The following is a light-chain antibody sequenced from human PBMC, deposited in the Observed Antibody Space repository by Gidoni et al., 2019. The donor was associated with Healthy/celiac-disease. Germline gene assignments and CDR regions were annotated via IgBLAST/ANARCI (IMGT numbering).Light chain of an antibody. Sequence: DIQMTQYPSTLSASVGDRVTITCRASQSISSWLAWYQQKPGKAPKLLIYDASRLESGVPSRFSGSGSWTEFTLTISSLQPDDFAPYYCQQYNSYSTTFGQGTKLEIK. CDR2: DAS. J-gene: IGKJ2*01. CDR3: QQYNSYSTT. CDR1: QSISSW. V-gene: IGKV1-5*01.